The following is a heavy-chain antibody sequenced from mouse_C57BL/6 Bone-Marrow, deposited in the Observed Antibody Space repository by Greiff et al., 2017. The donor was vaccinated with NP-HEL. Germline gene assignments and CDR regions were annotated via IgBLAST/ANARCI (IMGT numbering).Heavy chain of an antibody. D-gene: IGHD2-4*01. CDR3: ARIYYDYVQLNWYFDV. V-gene: IGHV5-12*01. CDR2: ISNGGGST. J-gene: IGHJ1*03. Sequence: EVMLVESGGGLVQPGGSLKLSCSASGFTFSDYYMYWVRQTPEKRLEWVAYISNGGGSTYYPDTVKGRFTISRDNAKNTLYLQMSRLKSEDTAMYYCARIYYDYVQLNWYFDVWGTGTTVTVSS. CDR1: GFTFSDYY.